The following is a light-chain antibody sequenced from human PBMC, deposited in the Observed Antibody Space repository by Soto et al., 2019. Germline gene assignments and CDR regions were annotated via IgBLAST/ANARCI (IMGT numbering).Light chain of an antibody. J-gene: IGLJ3*02. Sequence: QSALTQPRSVSGSPGQSVAISCTGSSSDVGGYNSVSWYQQHPGKAPKLMIYDVSKRPSGVPDRFFGSKSGTSASLAITGLQAEDEADYYCQAYDYSLTASVFGGGTKVTVL. V-gene: IGLV2-11*01. CDR1: SSDVGGYNS. CDR2: DVS. CDR3: QAYDYSLTASV.